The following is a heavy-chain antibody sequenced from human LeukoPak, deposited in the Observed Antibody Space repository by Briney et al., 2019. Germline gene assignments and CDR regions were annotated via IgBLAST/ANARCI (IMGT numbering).Heavy chain of an antibody. CDR1: GVSMSAYQ. D-gene: IGHD2-21*01. CDR2: INTKGET. V-gene: IGHV4-4*09. CDR3: ATSNDAKIAPFDH. J-gene: IGHJ4*02. Sequence: SETLSLTCTVSGVSMSAYQWSWVRQSPEKGLEWIGCINTKGETSYNPSLKSLVTTSVDTSKSRFSLRLTSVTAADTAVYYCATSNDAKIAPFDHWGQGAPVTVSS.